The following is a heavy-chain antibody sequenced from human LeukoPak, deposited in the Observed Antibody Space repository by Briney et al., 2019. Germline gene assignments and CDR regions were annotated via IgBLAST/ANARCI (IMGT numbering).Heavy chain of an antibody. CDR1: GGSISGFY. Sequence: PSETLSLTCTVSGGSISGFYWTWIRQPPGKGLEWIGYIYSSGSANYNPSLKSRVTVSVDTSKNQFSLKLSSVTAADTAVYYCARWRGDYYLDHWGQGTLVTVSS. J-gene: IGHJ4*02. V-gene: IGHV4-59*01. CDR2: IYSSGSA. CDR3: ARWRGDYYLDH. D-gene: IGHD3-3*01.